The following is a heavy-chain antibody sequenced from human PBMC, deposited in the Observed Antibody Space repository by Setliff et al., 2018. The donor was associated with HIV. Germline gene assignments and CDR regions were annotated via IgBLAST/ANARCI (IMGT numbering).Heavy chain of an antibody. CDR2: ISSSGST. D-gene: IGHD5-12*01. CDR1: GGSMTSSNYY. J-gene: IGHJ3*02. Sequence: PSETLSLTCTVSGGSMTSSNYYWGWIRQSPGRGLEWIGSISSSGSTTYHPSLRSRVTVSAATSKNQFSLKLSSVTAADTAVYYCAREGIVATLAAFDIWGQGTMVTV. V-gene: IGHV4-39*07. CDR3: AREGIVATLAAFDI.